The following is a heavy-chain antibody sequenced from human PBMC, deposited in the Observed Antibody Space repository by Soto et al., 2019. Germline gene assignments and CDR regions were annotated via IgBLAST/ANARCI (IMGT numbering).Heavy chain of an antibody. CDR1: GYTFTSYG. CDR2: ISAYNGNT. V-gene: IGHV1-18*01. J-gene: IGHJ3*02. D-gene: IGHD2-15*01. CDR3: ARDRSEFVVVVAATPVAFDI. Sequence: QVQLVQSGAEVKKPGASVKVSCKASGYTFTSYGISWVRQAPGQGLEWMGWISAYNGNTNYAQKLQGRVTMTTDTSTSIAYMELRSLRSDDTAVYYCARDRSEFVVVVAATPVAFDIWGQGTMVTVSS.